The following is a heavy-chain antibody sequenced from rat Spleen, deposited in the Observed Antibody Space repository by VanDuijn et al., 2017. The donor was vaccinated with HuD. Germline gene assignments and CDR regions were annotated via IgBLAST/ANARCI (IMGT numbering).Heavy chain of an antibody. CDR2: ITSSGTGA. D-gene: IGHD1-6*01. CDR3: TREDWVVDA. J-gene: IGHJ4*01. CDR1: GFTFYNYW. Sequence: EVQLVKSGGGLVQPGRSLKLSCVASGFTFYNYWMTWIRQAPGKGLEWVASITSSGTGAYYVDSVKGRFTISRDNAKSTLYLQMISLRSEDTATYYCTREDWVVDAWGQGVSVTVSS. V-gene: IGHV5-31*01.